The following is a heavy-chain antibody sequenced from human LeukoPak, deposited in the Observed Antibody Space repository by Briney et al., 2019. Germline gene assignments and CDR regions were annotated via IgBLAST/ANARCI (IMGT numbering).Heavy chain of an antibody. CDR2: IYYSGST. D-gene: IGHD3-10*01. CDR1: GSSISSSSYY. V-gene: IGHV4-39*07. J-gene: IGHJ6*02. Sequence: PSETLSLTCTVSGSSISSSSYYWGWIRQPPGKGLEWIGSIYYSGSTYYNPSLKSRVTISVDTSKNQFSLKLSSVTAADTAVYYCARVVAGSYFSDGMDVWGQGTTVTVSS. CDR3: ARVVAGSYFSDGMDV.